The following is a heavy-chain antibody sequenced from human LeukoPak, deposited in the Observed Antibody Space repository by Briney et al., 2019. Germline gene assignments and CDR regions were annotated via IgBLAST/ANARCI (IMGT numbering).Heavy chain of an antibody. V-gene: IGHV1-69*05. Sequence: SVKVSCKASGGTFSSYAISWVRQAPGQGLEWMGRVIPIFGTANYAQKFQGRVTITTDESTSTAYMELSRLRSEDTAVYSCARDSYYYYYYMDVWGKGTTVTVSS. CDR2: VIPIFGTA. CDR3: ARDSYYYYYYMDV. J-gene: IGHJ6*03. CDR1: GGTFSSYA.